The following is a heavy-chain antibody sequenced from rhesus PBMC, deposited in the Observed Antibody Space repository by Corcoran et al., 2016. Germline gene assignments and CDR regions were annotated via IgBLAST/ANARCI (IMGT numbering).Heavy chain of an antibody. D-gene: IGHD3-9*01. V-gene: IGHV4-169*01. J-gene: IGHJ3*01. CDR1: GGSISSSY. CDR3: ARAAGLDAFDF. Sequence: QLQLQESGPGLVKPSETLSVTCAVSGGSISSSYWSWIRQAPGKGLEWIGYIYGSGSSTNYNPSLKSRVTLSVDTSKNQRSLKLSSVTTADTAVYYCARAAGLDAFDFWGQGLRVTVSS. CDR2: IYGSGSST.